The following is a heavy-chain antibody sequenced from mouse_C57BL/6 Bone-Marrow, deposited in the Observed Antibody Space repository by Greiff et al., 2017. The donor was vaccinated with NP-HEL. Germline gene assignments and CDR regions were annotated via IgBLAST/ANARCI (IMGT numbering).Heavy chain of an antibody. Sequence: VQLQQSGAELMKPGASVKLSCKATGYTFTGYWIEWVKQRPGHGLEWIGEILPGSGSTNYNAKFKGKATFTADTSSNTAYMQLSSRTTEDSAIYYCARRDPTWFAYWGQGTLVTVSA. CDR2: ILPGSGST. CDR1: GYTFTGYW. J-gene: IGHJ3*01. CDR3: ARRDPTWFAY. V-gene: IGHV1-9*01.